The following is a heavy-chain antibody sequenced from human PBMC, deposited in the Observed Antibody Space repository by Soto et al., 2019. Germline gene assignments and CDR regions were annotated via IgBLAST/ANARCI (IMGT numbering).Heavy chain of an antibody. J-gene: IGHJ5*02. CDR2: IYYSGST. D-gene: IGHD3-3*01. V-gene: IGHV4-30-4*01. CDR3: ARERYVLRFLEWLPPFDP. CDR1: GGSISSGDSY. Sequence: SETLSLTCTVSGGSISSGDSYWSWIRQPPGKGPEWIGYIYYSGSTYYNPSLKSRITISVDTSKNQFSLKLSSVTAADTAVYYCARERYVLRFLEWLPPFDPWGQGTLVTVS.